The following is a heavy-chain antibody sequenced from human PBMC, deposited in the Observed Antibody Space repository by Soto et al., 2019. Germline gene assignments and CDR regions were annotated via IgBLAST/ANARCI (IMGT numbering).Heavy chain of an antibody. CDR2: IIPIFGTA. CDR1: GGTFSSYA. D-gene: IGHD4-17*01. Sequence: ASVKVSCKASGGTFSSYAISWVRQAPGQGLEWMGGIIPIFGTANYAQKFQGRVTITADESTSTAYMELSSLRSEDTAVYYCARGDYGGPTDGMDVWGQGTTVTVSS. CDR3: ARGDYGGPTDGMDV. J-gene: IGHJ6*02. V-gene: IGHV1-69*13.